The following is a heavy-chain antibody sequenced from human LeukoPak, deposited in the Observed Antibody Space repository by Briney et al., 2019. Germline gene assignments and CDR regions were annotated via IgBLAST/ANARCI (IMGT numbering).Heavy chain of an antibody. Sequence: PGGYLRLSCAASGFTFSSYSMNWVRQAPGKGLEWVSSISSSSSYIYYADSVKGRFTISRDNAKNSLYLQMNSLRAEDTAVYYCARDLSGDYYFDYWGQGTLVTVSS. CDR1: GFTFSSYS. CDR3: ARDLSGDYYFDY. J-gene: IGHJ4*02. D-gene: IGHD4-17*01. CDR2: ISSSSSYI. V-gene: IGHV3-21*01.